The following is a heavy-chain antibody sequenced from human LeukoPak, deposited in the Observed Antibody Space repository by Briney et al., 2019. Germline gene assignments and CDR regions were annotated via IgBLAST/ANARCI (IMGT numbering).Heavy chain of an antibody. CDR2: INPNSGGT. Sequence: ASVKVSCKASGYTFTGYYMHWVRQAPGQGLEWMGWINPNSGGTNYAQKFQGRVSMTRDTSISTAYMELSRLRSDDTAVYYCARVLGTGGFLGYWGQGTLVTVSS. J-gene: IGHJ4*02. CDR3: ARVLGTGGFLGY. CDR1: GYTFTGYY. D-gene: IGHD7-27*01. V-gene: IGHV1-2*02.